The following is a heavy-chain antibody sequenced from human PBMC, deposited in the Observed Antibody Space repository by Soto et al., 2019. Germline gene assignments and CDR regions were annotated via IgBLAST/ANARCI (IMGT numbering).Heavy chain of an antibody. CDR1: GGSFSGYY. Sequence: SETLSLTCAVYGGSFSGYYWSWIRQPPGKGLEWIGEINHSGSTNYNPSLKSRVTISVDTSKNQFSLKLSSVTAADTAVYYCARSLVVPAALPRFYYYGMDVWGQGTTVTVSS. CDR2: INHSGST. D-gene: IGHD2-2*01. J-gene: IGHJ6*02. CDR3: ARSLVVPAALPRFYYYGMDV. V-gene: IGHV4-34*01.